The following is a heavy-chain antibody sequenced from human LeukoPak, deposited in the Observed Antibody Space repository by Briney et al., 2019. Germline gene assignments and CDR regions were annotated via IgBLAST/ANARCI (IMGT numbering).Heavy chain of an antibody. CDR3: ASSVRVVDIVATISDY. J-gene: IGHJ4*02. Sequence: PSETLPLTCAVYGGSFSGYYWSWIRQPPGKGLEWIGEINHSGSTNYNPSLKSRVTISVDTSKNQFSLKLSSVTAADTAVYYCASSVRVVDIVATISDYWGQGTLVTVSS. V-gene: IGHV4-34*01. CDR2: INHSGST. D-gene: IGHD5-12*01. CDR1: GGSFSGYY.